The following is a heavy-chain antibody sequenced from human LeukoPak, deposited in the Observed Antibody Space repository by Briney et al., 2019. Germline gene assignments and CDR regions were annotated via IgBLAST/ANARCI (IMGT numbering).Heavy chain of an antibody. V-gene: IGHV4-39*01. J-gene: IGHJ3*02. CDR1: GGSISSSGYY. Sequence: SETLSLTCTVSGGSISSSGYYWGWIRQPPGKGLEWIGSIYYSGSTYYNPSLKSRVTISVDTSKNQFSLKLSSVTAADTAVYYCARRPVLRFLGSDAFDIWGQGTMVTVSS. D-gene: IGHD3-3*01. CDR2: IYYSGST. CDR3: ARRPVLRFLGSDAFDI.